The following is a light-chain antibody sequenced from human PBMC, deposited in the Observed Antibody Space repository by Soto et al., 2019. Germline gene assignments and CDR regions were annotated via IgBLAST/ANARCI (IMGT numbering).Light chain of an antibody. CDR2: GAS. Sequence: EIVLTQSPGTLSLSPGERATLSCRASQSVSSSYLAWYQQKPGQAPRLLIYGASSRATGIPDRFSGSGSGTYFTLTISRPEPEDFAVYSCQQYGSSPPYTFGQGTKLEIK. V-gene: IGKV3-20*01. J-gene: IGKJ2*01. CDR3: QQYGSSPPYT. CDR1: QSVSSSY.